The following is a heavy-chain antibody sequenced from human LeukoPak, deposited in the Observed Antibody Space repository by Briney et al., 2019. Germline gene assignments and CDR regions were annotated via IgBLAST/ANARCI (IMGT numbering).Heavy chain of an antibody. Sequence: GRSLRLSCAASGFTFSSYGMHWVRQAPGKGLEWVAVISYDGSNKYYADSVKGRFTISRDNGKNSLYLQMNSLRAEDTAVYYCASQLGDASDIWGQGTMVTVSS. V-gene: IGHV3-30*03. CDR1: GFTFSSYG. J-gene: IGHJ3*02. CDR3: ASQLGDASDI. D-gene: IGHD6-13*01. CDR2: ISYDGSNK.